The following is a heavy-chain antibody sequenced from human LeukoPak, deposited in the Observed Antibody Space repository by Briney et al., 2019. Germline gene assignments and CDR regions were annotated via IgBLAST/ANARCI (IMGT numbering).Heavy chain of an antibody. CDR3: ARAGLAGATLYYYYYYMDV. CDR2: INPSGGST. D-gene: IGHD1-26*01. V-gene: IGHV1-46*01. CDR1: GYTFTSYY. Sequence: ASVTVSCKASGYTFTSYYMHWVRQAPGQGLEWMGIINPSGGSTSYAQKFQGRVTMTRDMSTSTVYMELSSLRSEDTAVYYCARAGLAGATLYYYYYYMDVWGKGTTVTVSS. J-gene: IGHJ6*03.